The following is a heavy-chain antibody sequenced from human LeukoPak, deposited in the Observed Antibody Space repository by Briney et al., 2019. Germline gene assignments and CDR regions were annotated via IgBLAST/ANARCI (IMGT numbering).Heavy chain of an antibody. J-gene: IGHJ4*02. Sequence: GGSLRLPCAASGFTFNTYWMHWVRPAPGKGVVWGSRINTDGTTTTYADSVKGRFTISRDNAKNTVYLQMESLRAEDTAVYYCARSGGLIDYWGQGTLVTVSS. D-gene: IGHD1-26*01. CDR3: ARSGGLIDY. CDR2: INTDGTTT. V-gene: IGHV3-74*01. CDR1: GFTFNTYW.